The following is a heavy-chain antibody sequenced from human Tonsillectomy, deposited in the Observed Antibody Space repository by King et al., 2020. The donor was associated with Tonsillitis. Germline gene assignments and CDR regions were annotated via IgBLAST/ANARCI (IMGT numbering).Heavy chain of an antibody. D-gene: IGHD3-3*01. Sequence: VQLQQWGAGLLKPSETLSLTCAVYGGSFSGYYWSWIRQPPGKGLEWIGEINHSGSTNYNPSLKSRVTISVDTSKNQFSLKLSSVTAADTAVYYCASIYYDFWSGSQKFDYWGQGTLVTVSS. CDR1: GGSFSGYY. CDR3: ASIYYDFWSGSQKFDY. CDR2: INHSGST. J-gene: IGHJ4*02. V-gene: IGHV4-34*01.